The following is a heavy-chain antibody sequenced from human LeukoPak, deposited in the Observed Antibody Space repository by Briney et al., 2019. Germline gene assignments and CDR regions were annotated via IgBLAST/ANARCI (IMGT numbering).Heavy chain of an antibody. CDR1: GYTFTSYG. CDR2: ISAYNGNT. Sequence: GASVKVSCKASGYTFTSYGISWVRQAPGQGLEWMGWISAYNGNTNYAQKLQGRVTMTTDTSTSTAYMALRSLRSDDTAVYYCARSSYYDSSGYVDYWGQGTLVTVSS. J-gene: IGHJ4*02. D-gene: IGHD3-22*01. CDR3: ARSSYYDSSGYVDY. V-gene: IGHV1-18*01.